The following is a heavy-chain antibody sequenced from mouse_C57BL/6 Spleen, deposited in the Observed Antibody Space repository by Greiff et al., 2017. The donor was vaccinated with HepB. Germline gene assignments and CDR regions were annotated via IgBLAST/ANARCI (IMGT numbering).Heavy chain of an antibody. J-gene: IGHJ3*01. V-gene: IGHV5-6*01. CDR2: ISSGGSYT. CDR1: GFTFSSYG. Sequence: EVMLVESGGDLVKPGGSLKLSCAASGFTFSSYGMSWVRQTPDKRLEWVATISSGGSYTYYPDSVKGRYTISRDNAENTLYLQMSSLKSEDAAMYYCSEGGYDGARFAYWGQGTLVTVSA. D-gene: IGHD2-2*01. CDR3: SEGGYDGARFAY.